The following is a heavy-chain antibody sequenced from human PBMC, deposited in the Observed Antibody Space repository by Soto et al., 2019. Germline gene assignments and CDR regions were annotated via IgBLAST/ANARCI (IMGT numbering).Heavy chain of an antibody. CDR1: GGSLSGSY. CDR2: INHSGST. CDR3: ARSQGVEMATRGAFDI. J-gene: IGHJ3*02. Sequence: SETLSLTSAVCGGSLSGSYWSWIRQPPGKGLGWIGEINHSGSTNYNPSLKSRVTISVDTSKDQFSLKLSSVTAADTAVYYCARSQGVEMATRGAFDIWGQGTMVTVSS. V-gene: IGHV4-34*01. D-gene: IGHD5-12*01.